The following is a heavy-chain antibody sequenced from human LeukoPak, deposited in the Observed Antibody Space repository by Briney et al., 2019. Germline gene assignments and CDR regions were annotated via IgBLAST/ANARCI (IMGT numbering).Heavy chain of an antibody. V-gene: IGHV4-59*01. CDR1: GGFISVYY. CDR2: IYYSGST. J-gene: IGHJ5*02. CDR3: ARLGYCSIPSCYWFDP. Sequence: SETLSLTCTVSGGFISVYYWSWIRQPPGKGLEWVGYIYYSGSTTYNPSLKSRVTISLDTSKNQLSLRLNSVTAADTAVYYCARLGYCSIPSCYWFDPWGQGTLVTVSS. D-gene: IGHD2-2*01.